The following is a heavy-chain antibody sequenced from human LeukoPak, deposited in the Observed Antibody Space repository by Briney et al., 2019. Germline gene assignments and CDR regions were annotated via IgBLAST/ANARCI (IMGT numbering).Heavy chain of an antibody. J-gene: IGHJ4*02. CDR1: GGSVSSGSYY. CDR3: ARETLGAPVPGPFDY. V-gene: IGHV4-61*01. Sequence: SETLSLTCTVSGGSVSSGSYYWSWIRQPPGKGLEWIGYIYYSGSTNYNPSLKSRVTISVDTSKNQFSLKLSSVTAADTAVYYCARETLGAPVPGPFDYWGQGTLVTVSS. CDR2: IYYSGST. D-gene: IGHD1-26*01.